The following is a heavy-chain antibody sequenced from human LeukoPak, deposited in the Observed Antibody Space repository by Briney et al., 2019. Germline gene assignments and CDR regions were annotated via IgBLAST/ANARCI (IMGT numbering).Heavy chain of an antibody. V-gene: IGHV4-4*02. CDR2: IYHSGST. Sequence: SGTLSLTCAVSGGSISSSNWWSWVRQPPGKGLEWIGEIYHSGSTNYNPSLKSRVTISVDKSKNQFSLKLSSVTAADTAVYYCARDYLQRVQWELLPTYWGQGTLVTVSS. D-gene: IGHD1-26*01. J-gene: IGHJ4*02. CDR1: GGSISSSNW. CDR3: ARDYLQRVQWELLPTY.